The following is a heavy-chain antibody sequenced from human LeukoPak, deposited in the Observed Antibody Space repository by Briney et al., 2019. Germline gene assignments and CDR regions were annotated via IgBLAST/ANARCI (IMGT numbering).Heavy chain of an antibody. V-gene: IGHV4-59*01. CDR1: GGSFSDYY. D-gene: IGHD7-27*01. CDR3: ASRKLGNDY. Sequence: SETLSLTCAVYGGSFSDYYWGWIRQSPGKGLEWIGYIYYTGSTTYNPSLKSRVTISADTSKNQFSLKLSSVTAADTAVYYCASRKLGNDYWGQGTLVTVSS. J-gene: IGHJ4*02. CDR2: IYYTGST.